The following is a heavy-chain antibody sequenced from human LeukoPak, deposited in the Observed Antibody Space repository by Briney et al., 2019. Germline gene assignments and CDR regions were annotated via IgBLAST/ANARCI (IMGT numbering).Heavy chain of an antibody. J-gene: IGHJ4*02. CDR2: IYPGDSDT. V-gene: IGHV5-51*01. CDR1: GYSFTSYW. D-gene: IGHD5-18*01. Sequence: GESLKISCKASGYSFTSYWIGWVRQMPGKGLEWMGIIYPGDSDTRYSPSFQGQVTISADKSINTAYLQWSSLKASDTALYYCARQQGYSYGSPDYWGQGTLVTVSS. CDR3: ARQQGYSYGSPDY.